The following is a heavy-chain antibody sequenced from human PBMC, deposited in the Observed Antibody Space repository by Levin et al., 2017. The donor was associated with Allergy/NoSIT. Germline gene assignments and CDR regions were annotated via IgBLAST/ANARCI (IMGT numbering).Heavy chain of an antibody. CDR1: GFTFSSYW. D-gene: IGHD1-26*01. Sequence: PGESLKISCAASGFTFSSYWMNWVRQAPGKGLECVANIKHDGSDKNYADSVKGRFTISRDNAKKSVFLQMNSLGVEDTAVYYCARNRGWETIDSWGQGTLVIVSS. J-gene: IGHJ4*02. V-gene: IGHV3-7*01. CDR3: ARNRGWETIDS. CDR2: IKHDGSDK.